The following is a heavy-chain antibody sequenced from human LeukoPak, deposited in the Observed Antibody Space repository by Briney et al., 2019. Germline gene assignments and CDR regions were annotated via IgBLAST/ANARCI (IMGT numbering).Heavy chain of an antibody. V-gene: IGHV3-23*01. D-gene: IGHD3-10*01. CDR2: ISGSGGST. CDR3: AKDWGVLLWFGELFFDY. Sequence: GGSLRLSCAASGFTFSSYGMSWVRQAPGKGLEWVSAISGSGGSTYYADSVKGRFTISRDNSKNTLYLQMNSLRAEDTAVYYCAKDWGVLLWFGELFFDYWGQGTLVTVSS. CDR1: GFTFSSYG. J-gene: IGHJ4*02.